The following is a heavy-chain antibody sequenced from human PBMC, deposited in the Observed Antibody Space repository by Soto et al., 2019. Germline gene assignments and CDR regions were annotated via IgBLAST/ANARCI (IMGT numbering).Heavy chain of an antibody. J-gene: IGHJ5*02. V-gene: IGHV4-59*08. CDR2: IYYSGST. Sequence: SETLSLTCTVSGGSISSYYWSWIRQPPGKGLEWIGYIYYSGSTNYNPSLKSRVTISVDTSKNQFSLKLSSVTAADTAVYYCARLVEGWFDPWGQRTLVTVSS. CDR3: ARLVEGWFDP. CDR1: GGSISSYY.